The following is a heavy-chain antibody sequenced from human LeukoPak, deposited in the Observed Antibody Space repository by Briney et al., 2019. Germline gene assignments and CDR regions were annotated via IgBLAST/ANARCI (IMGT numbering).Heavy chain of an antibody. V-gene: IGHV4-4*02. J-gene: IGHJ5*02. CDR3: ARPLGAGCSSTSCPTWFDP. CDR2: IYHSGST. CDR1: GGSISSSNW. D-gene: IGHD2-2*01. Sequence: PSGTLSLTCAVSGGSISSSNWWSWVRQPPGKGLEWIGEIYHSGSTNYNPSLKSRVTISVDKSKNQFSLKLSSVTAADTAVYYCARPLGAGCSSTSCPTWFDPWGQGTLVTVSS.